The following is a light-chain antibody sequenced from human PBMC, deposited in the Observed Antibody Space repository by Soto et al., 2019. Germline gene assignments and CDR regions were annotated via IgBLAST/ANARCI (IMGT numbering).Light chain of an antibody. V-gene: IGLV2-14*01. Sequence: QSVLTQPASVSGSPGQSITISCTGTSSDVGGYNYVSWYQQHPGKAPKLMIYEVSNRPSGVSNRFSGSKSGNTASLTISGLQAEDEADYYCSSYTGSSTHVVVGGGTKLTVL. J-gene: IGLJ2*01. CDR1: SSDVGGYNY. CDR2: EVS. CDR3: SSYTGSSTHVV.